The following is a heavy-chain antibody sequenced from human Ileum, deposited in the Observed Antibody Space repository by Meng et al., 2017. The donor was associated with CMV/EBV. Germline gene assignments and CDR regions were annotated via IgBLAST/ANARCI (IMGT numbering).Heavy chain of an antibody. CDR1: VGSFSGAGYY. Sequence: TFAVGSFSGAGYYWSWIRQPPGKGLEWIGYIFHSGNTYYNPSLKSRVTISVDTSTNQFSLKMRSVTAADTAVYYCARDPSGPNYFDYWGQGTLVTVSS. V-gene: IGHV4-30-4*01. CDR3: ARDPSGPNYFDY. CDR2: IFHSGNT. D-gene: IGHD3-10*01. J-gene: IGHJ4*02.